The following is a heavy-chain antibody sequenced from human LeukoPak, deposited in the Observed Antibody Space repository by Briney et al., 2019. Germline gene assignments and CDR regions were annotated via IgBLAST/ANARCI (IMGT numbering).Heavy chain of an antibody. V-gene: IGHV3-74*01. Sequence: GGSLRLSCAASGFTFSSYWMPWVRQAPGKGLVWVSRINSDGSSTSYADSVKGRFTISRDNAKNTLYLQMNSLRAEDTAVYYCARAAIDYDFWSGYSQRNYYYYGMDVWGQGTTVTVSS. J-gene: IGHJ6*02. CDR1: GFTFSSYW. D-gene: IGHD3-3*01. CDR2: INSDGSST. CDR3: ARAAIDYDFWSGYSQRNYYYYGMDV.